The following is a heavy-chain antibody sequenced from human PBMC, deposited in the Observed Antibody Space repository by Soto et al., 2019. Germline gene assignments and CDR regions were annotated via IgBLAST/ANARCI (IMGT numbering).Heavy chain of an antibody. Sequence: EVQLLESGGGLVQPGGSLRLSCAASGFTFSTYAMSWVRQAPRKGLEWVSAISGDGGDYTYYADSVKGRFTISRDNSKNTLYLQMNSLRAEDTAVYYCVPLCRYCSTTTPSWGQGTLVTVSS. D-gene: IGHD2-2*01. CDR2: ISGDGGDYT. J-gene: IGHJ4*02. V-gene: IGHV3-23*01. CDR1: GFTFSTYA. CDR3: VPLCRYCSTTTPS.